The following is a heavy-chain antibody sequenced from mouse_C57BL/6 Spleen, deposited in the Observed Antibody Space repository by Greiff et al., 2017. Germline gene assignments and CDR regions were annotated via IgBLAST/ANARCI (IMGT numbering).Heavy chain of an antibody. CDR2: ISYDGSN. D-gene: IGHD3-2*02. Sequence: EVKLMESGPGLVKPSQSLSLTCSVTGYSITSGYYWNWIRQFPGNKLEWMGYISYDGSNNYNPSLKNRISITRDTSKNQFFLKLNSVTTEDTATYYCAREEGSGYDYWGQGTTLTVSS. CDR3: AREEGSGYDY. J-gene: IGHJ2*01. V-gene: IGHV3-6*01. CDR1: GYSITSGYY.